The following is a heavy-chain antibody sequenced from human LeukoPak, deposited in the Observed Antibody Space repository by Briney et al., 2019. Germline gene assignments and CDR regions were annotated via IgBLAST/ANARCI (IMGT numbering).Heavy chain of an antibody. Sequence: SETLSLTCGGSGGSISTTNWWTWVRQPPGEGLEWIGEVHLSGRTHYNPSLESRVTMSVDMSENHISLRLTSVTAADTAVYYCAREGGPYRPLDYSGQGTLVSVSS. CDR3: AREGGPYRPLDY. V-gene: IGHV4-4*02. CDR1: GGSISTTNW. J-gene: IGHJ4*02. CDR2: VHLSGRT.